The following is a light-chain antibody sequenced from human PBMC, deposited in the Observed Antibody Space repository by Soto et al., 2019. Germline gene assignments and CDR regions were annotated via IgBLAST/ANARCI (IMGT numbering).Light chain of an antibody. CDR2: DAS. V-gene: IGKV1-5*01. J-gene: IGKJ1*01. CDR1: QRMSGF. CDR3: QHYSSDSGT. Sequence: DIQMTQSPSTLSASVGDRATITCRASQRMSGFLAWYQQKPGKAPQLLISDASSLESGVPSSFSGGGSGTAFALTISSLQPEDFATYYCQHYSSDSGTFGPGTKVDIK.